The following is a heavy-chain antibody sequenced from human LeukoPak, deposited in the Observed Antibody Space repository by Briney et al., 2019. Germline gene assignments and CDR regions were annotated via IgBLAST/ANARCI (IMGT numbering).Heavy chain of an antibody. Sequence: LPGGSLRLSCAASGFTVSSNYMSWVRQAPGKGLEWVSIIYSGGRTYYADSVKGRFTISRDNSKNTLYLQMNSLRAEDTAVYYCARVTGSYYPFDYWGQGTLVTVSS. CDR3: ARVTGSYYPFDY. CDR2: IYSGGRT. V-gene: IGHV3-53*01. J-gene: IGHJ4*02. CDR1: GFTVSSNY. D-gene: IGHD3-10*01.